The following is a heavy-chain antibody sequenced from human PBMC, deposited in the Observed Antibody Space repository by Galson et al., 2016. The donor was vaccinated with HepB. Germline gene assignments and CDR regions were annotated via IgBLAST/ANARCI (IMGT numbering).Heavy chain of an antibody. V-gene: IGHV3-23*01. J-gene: IGHJ4*02. CDR2: ISAGGVNT. Sequence: SLRLSCAASGFPFNNYVLGWVRQAPAKGLEWVSLISAGGVNTYSADSVKGRFTISRDNSKNTLYLQMNSLRDEDTAVFYCARDGGRGYTYGYFDYWGRGTLVTVSS. CDR3: ARDGGRGYTYGYFDY. D-gene: IGHD5-18*01. CDR1: GFPFNNYV.